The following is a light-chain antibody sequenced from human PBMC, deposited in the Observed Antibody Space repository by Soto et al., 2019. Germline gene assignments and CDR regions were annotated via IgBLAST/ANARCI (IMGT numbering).Light chain of an antibody. Sequence: EIVSTQSRGTLSLSPGERATLSCRASQSVSSSYLAWYQQKPGQAPRLLIYGASSRATGIPDRFSGSGSGTDFTLTISRLEPEDFAVYYCHQYCSAPWTFGQGSKVDIK. CDR1: QSVSSSY. J-gene: IGKJ1*01. CDR3: HQYCSAPWT. CDR2: GAS. V-gene: IGKV3-20*01.